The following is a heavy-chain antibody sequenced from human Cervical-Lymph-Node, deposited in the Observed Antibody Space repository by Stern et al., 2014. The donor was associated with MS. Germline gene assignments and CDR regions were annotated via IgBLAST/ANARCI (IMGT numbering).Heavy chain of an antibody. CDR2: INCNSGGT. D-gene: IGHD2-8*02. Sequence: QVQLVQSGAEVKKPGASVKVSCKAFGYTFTGHYMHWVRQAPGQGLEWMGWINCNSGGTKYAQKFQGRVSMTRDTSISTGYMEFTWLTSDDTAVYYCVRGDPAHGGVGLFDYWGQGTLVTVSS. V-gene: IGHV1-2*02. CDR1: GYTFTGHY. CDR3: VRGDPAHGGVGLFDY. J-gene: IGHJ4*02.